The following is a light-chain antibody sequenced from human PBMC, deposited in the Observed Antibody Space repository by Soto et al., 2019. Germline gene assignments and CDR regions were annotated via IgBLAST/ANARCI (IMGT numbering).Light chain of an antibody. V-gene: IGLV2-14*03. CDR1: SEDVGSYNY. J-gene: IGLJ3*02. CDR3: SSFTSSSTMV. Sequence: QSVLTQPASVSGSPGQTITISCIGSSEDVGSYNYVSWHQQHPGKAPKLLIFDVSNRPSGVSTRFSGSKSGSTASLTISGLQAEDEADYYCSSFTSSSTMVFGGGTKLTVL. CDR2: DVS.